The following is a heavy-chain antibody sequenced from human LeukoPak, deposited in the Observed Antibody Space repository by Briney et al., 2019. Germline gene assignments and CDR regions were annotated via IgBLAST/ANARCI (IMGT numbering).Heavy chain of an antibody. Sequence: PGGSLRLSCVASGFTFSSNYMSWVRQAPGKGLEGVSVIYSAGNTYYADSVKGRFTISRHNSENTLYLHMNSLRVEDTAVYFCARGGTPGYSSGRIDYWGQGTLVTVSS. CDR2: IYSAGNT. J-gene: IGHJ4*02. D-gene: IGHD6-19*01. CDR3: ARGGTPGYSSGRIDY. V-gene: IGHV3-53*04. CDR1: GFTFSSNY.